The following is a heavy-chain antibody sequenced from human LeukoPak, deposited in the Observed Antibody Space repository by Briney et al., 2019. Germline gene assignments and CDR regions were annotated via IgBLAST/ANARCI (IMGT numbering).Heavy chain of an antibody. CDR1: GGTFSSYA. J-gene: IGHJ4*02. Sequence: GASVKVSCKASGGTFSSYAISWVRQAPGQGLEWMGGIIPIFGTANYAQKFQGRVAITADESTSTAYMELSSLRSEDTAVYYCARAGAGWNRAFDYWGQGTLVTVSS. CDR3: ARAGAGWNRAFDY. V-gene: IGHV1-69*13. CDR2: IIPIFGTA. D-gene: IGHD1-1*01.